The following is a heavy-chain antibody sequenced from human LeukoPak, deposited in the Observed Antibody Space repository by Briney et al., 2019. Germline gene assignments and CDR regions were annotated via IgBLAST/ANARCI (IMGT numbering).Heavy chain of an antibody. V-gene: IGHV4-34*01. CDR1: GGSFSGYY. D-gene: IGHD4-17*01. J-gene: IGHJ6*04. CDR3: ARGSGDYYYYGMDV. CDR2: INHSGST. Sequence: SQTLSLTCPLYGGSFSGYYWSWIRQPPGKGLEWIGEINHSGSTNYNPSLKSRVTISVDTSKNQFPLKLSSVTAADTAVYYCARGSGDYYYYGMDVWGEGTTVTVSS.